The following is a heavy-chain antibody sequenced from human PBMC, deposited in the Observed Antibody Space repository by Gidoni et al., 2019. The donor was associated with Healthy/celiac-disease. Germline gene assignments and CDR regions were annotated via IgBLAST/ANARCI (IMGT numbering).Heavy chain of an antibody. CDR2: ISWNSGSI. CDR1: GFTFDAYA. D-gene: IGHD6-19*01. CDR3: AKDWRLGSGWYSDAFDI. V-gene: IGHV3-9*01. Sequence: EVQLVESGGGLVQPGRSLRLSCAASGFTFDAYAMHWVRQAPGKGLEWVSGISWNSGSIGYADSVKGRFTISRDNAKNSLYLQMNSLRAEDTALYYCAKDWRLGSGWYSDAFDIWGQGTMVTVSS. J-gene: IGHJ3*02.